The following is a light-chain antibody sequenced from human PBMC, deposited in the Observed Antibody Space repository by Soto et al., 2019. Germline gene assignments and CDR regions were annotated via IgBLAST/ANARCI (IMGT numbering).Light chain of an antibody. CDR3: LQHYYYPPWT. CDR1: QGIRND. CDR2: AAS. V-gene: IGKV1-17*01. Sequence: DIQMTQSPSTLSGSIGDRVTITCRTSQGIRNDLGWYQQKPGKAPKSLIYAASSLQSGVPSRFSGSGSGTEFTLTISGLQPEDFATYYCLQHYYYPPWTFGQGTKVDIK. J-gene: IGKJ1*01.